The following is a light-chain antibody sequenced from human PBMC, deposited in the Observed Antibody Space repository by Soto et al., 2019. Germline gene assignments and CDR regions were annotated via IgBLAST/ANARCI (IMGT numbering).Light chain of an antibody. CDR2: DVS. CDR1: SSDVGGYDY. Sequence: QSALAQPASVSGSPGQSIAISCAGNSSDVGGYDYVSWYQQHPDKAPKLILYDVSNRPSGISFRFSGSKSGNTASLTISGLQAEDEADYYCRSYTSTATYVFGIGTKLTVL. J-gene: IGLJ1*01. CDR3: RSYTSTATYV. V-gene: IGLV2-14*03.